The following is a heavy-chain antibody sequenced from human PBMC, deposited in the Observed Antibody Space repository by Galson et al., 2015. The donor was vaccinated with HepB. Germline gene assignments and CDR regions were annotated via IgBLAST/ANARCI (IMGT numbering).Heavy chain of an antibody. J-gene: IGHJ4*02. V-gene: IGHV1-69*13. CDR3: ARGSAVTMIVVGYYFDY. CDR1: GGTFSSYA. D-gene: IGHD3-22*01. CDR2: IIPIFGTA. Sequence: SVKVSCKASGGTFSSYAISWVRQAPGQGLEWMGGIIPIFGTANYAQKFQGRVTITADESTSTAYMELSSLRSEDTAVYYCARGSAVTMIVVGYYFDYWGQGTLVTVSS.